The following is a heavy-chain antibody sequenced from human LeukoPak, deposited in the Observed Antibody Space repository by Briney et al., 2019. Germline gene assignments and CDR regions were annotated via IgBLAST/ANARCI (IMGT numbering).Heavy chain of an antibody. CDR3: AKIPKGGYFDS. V-gene: IGHV3-33*06. J-gene: IGHJ4*02. CDR2: ILSDGSKE. CDR1: GFTFSSYG. Sequence: GGSLRLSCAASGFTFSSYGMHWVRQAPGKGLEWVAVILSDGSKEFYTDSVKGRFTISRDNSKNTLYLQMNSLRAEDTAVYYCAKIPKGGYFDSWGQGTLVTVSS. D-gene: IGHD2-2*01.